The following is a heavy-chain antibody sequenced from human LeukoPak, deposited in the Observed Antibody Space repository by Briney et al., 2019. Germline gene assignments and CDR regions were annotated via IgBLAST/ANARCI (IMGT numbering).Heavy chain of an antibody. CDR3: ARNQDRYCSSTSCYQLGY. Sequence: PGGSLRLSCAASGFTFSSYSMNWVRQAPGKGLEWVSSISSSSSYIYYADSVKGRLTISRDNAKNSLYLQMNSLRAEDTAVYYCARNQDRYCSSTSCYQLGYWGQGTLVTVSS. CDR1: GFTFSSYS. J-gene: IGHJ4*02. D-gene: IGHD2-2*01. CDR2: ISSSSSYI. V-gene: IGHV3-21*01.